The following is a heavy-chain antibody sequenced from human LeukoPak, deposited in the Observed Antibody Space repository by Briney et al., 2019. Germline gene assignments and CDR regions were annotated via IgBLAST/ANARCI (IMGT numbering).Heavy chain of an antibody. D-gene: IGHD3-10*01. CDR1: GFTFSNYG. J-gene: IGHJ4*02. Sequence: GGSLRLSCAASGFTFSNYGMHWVRQAPGKGLEWVAVIWYDGSNKYYADSVKGRFTISRDNSRTTLYLQMNSLRAEDTAVYYCAKDPSDLGGSGSNNYFDCWGQGTLVTVSS. CDR3: AKDPSDLGGSGSNNYFDC. CDR2: IWYDGSNK. V-gene: IGHV3-33*06.